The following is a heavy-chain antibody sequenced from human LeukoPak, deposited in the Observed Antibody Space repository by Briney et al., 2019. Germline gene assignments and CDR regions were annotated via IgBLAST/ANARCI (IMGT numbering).Heavy chain of an antibody. Sequence: SETLSLTCTVSGGSISSYYWSWIRQPPGKGLEWIGYIYYSGSTNYNPSLKSRVTISVDTSKNQFSLKLSFVTAADTAVYYCARDGAVAGIDYWGQGTLVTVSS. CDR2: IYYSGST. V-gene: IGHV4-59*01. CDR1: GGSISSYY. D-gene: IGHD6-19*01. CDR3: ARDGAVAGIDY. J-gene: IGHJ4*02.